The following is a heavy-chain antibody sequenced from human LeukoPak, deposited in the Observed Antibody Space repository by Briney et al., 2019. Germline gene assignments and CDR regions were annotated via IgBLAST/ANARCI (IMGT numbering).Heavy chain of an antibody. CDR1: VGTFSSYA. Sequence: ASVKVSCKASVGTFSSYAISWVRQAPGQGLEWMGGIIPIFGTTNYAQKFQGRVTITADKSTSTAYMELSSLRAEDTAVYYCARECYYGSGSYGFDYWGQGTLVTVSS. D-gene: IGHD3-10*01. J-gene: IGHJ4*02. V-gene: IGHV1-69*06. CDR3: ARECYYGSGSYGFDY. CDR2: IIPIFGTT.